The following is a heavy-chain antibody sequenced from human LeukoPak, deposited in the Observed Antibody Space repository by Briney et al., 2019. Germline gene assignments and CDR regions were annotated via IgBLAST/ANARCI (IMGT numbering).Heavy chain of an antibody. D-gene: IGHD6-13*01. V-gene: IGHV3-23*01. J-gene: IGHJ4*02. Sequence: GGSLRLSCAASGFDFSTYAINWVRQAPGKGLEWVSSISGSGGSTYCADSVKGRFTISRDNSKNTLYLQMNSLRPEDTAVYYCAFARAGILAAAFDYWGQGTLVTVSS. CDR1: GFDFSTYA. CDR2: ISGSGGST. CDR3: AFARAGILAAAFDY.